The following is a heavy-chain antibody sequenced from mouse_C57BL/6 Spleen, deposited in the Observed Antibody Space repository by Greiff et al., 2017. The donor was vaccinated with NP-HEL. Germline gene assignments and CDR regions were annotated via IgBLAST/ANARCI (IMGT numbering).Heavy chain of an antibody. CDR1: GFTFSDYG. D-gene: IGHD1-1*01. Sequence: DVMLVESGGGLVKPGGSLKLSCAASGFTFSDYGMHWVRQAPEKGLEWVAYISSGSSTIYYADTVKGRFTISRDNAKNTLFLQMTSLRSEDTAMYYCARPYYGSSYPDYWGQGTTLTVSS. CDR2: ISSGSSTI. J-gene: IGHJ2*01. V-gene: IGHV5-17*01. CDR3: ARPYYGSSYPDY.